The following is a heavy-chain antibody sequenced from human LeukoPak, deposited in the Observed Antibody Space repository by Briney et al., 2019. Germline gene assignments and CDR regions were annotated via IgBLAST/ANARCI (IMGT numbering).Heavy chain of an antibody. CDR3: ARGRWEPLPDV. CDR2: INPTGGST. V-gene: IGHV1-46*01. D-gene: IGHD1-26*01. CDR1: GYTFTPYF. J-gene: IGHJ6*04. Sequence: ASVKVSCKASGYTFTPYFIHWVRQAPGQGLEWMGIINPTGGSTTYAQKFQGRVTVTRDTSTSTVYMELSSLTSEDTAVYYCARGRWEPLPDVWGKGTTVTVSS.